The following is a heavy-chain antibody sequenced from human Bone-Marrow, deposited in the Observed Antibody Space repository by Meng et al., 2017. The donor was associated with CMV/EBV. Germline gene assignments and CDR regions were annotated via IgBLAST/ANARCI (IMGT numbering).Heavy chain of an antibody. CDR2: IKQDGSEK. CDR3: AREEMGVVPVIDY. CDR1: GFTFSSYW. J-gene: IGHJ4*02. Sequence: GGSLRLSCAASGFTFSSYWMSWVRQAPGKGLEWVANIKQDGSEKYYVDSVKGRFTISRDNAKNSLYLQMNSLRSDDTAVYYCAREEMGVVPVIDYWGQGTLVTVSS. D-gene: IGHD2-2*01. V-gene: IGHV3-7*03.